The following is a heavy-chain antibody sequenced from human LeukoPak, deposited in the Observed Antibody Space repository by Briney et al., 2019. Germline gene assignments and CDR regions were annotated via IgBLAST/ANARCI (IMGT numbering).Heavy chain of an antibody. D-gene: IGHD2-15*01. J-gene: IGHJ4*02. CDR3: SRGPSAGWSISPFDF. V-gene: IGHV3-74*01. CDR2: IQGDGSNT. CDR1: GFTFSKNW. Sequence: GGSLRLSCVASGFTFSKNWMHWVRQAPGKGLVWVSRIQGDGSNTNYADSVKGRFSISRDNAKNTVYLQMTSLWAEDTGIYYCSRGPSAGWSISPFDFWGQGTVVTVSS.